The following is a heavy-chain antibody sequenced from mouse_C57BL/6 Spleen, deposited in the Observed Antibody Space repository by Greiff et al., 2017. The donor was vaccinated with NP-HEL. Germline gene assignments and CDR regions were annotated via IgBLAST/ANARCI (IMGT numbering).Heavy chain of an antibody. CDR1: GFTFSSYA. V-gene: IGHV5-4*01. CDR2: ISDGGSYT. D-gene: IGHD1-1*01. CDR3: ARDGMITTVVDWYFDV. Sequence: EVQVVESGGGLVKPGGSLKLSCAASGFTFSSYAMSWVRQTPEKRLEWVATISDGGSYTYYPDNVKGRFTFPRDNANNQLYLQMSHLKSEETAMYYCARDGMITTVVDWYFDVWGTGTTVTVST. J-gene: IGHJ1*03.